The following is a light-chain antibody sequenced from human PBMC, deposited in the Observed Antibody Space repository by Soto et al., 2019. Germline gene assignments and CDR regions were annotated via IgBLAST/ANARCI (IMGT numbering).Light chain of an antibody. V-gene: IGKV1-39*01. J-gene: IGKJ1*01. CDR3: QQSYSTPRT. CDR1: QGIDTS. Sequence: LLTQSPSSLSASVGDSVTIXXRASQGIDTSLAWYQQKPGKAPKLXIYAASNFQSGVPSRFSGSGAGTHFTLTISSLQPEDFATYYCQQSYSTPRTFGQGTKVDIK. CDR2: AAS.